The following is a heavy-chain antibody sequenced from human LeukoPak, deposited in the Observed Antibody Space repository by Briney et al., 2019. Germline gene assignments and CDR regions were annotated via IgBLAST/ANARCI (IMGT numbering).Heavy chain of an antibody. CDR2: INAGNGNT. CDR1: GYTFTSYA. Sequence: WASVKVSCKASGYTFTSYAMHWVRQAPGQRLEWMEWINAGNGNTKYSQKFQGRVTITRDTSASTAYMELSSLRSEDTAVYYCARRSYDFWSGYPNGWFDPWGQGTLVTVSS. CDR3: ARRSYDFWSGYPNGWFDP. V-gene: IGHV1-3*01. D-gene: IGHD3-3*01. J-gene: IGHJ5*02.